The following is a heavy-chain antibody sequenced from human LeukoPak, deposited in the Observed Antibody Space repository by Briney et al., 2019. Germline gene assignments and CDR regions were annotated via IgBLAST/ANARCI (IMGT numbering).Heavy chain of an antibody. CDR1: AGSISSYY. CDR2: IYYRGRN. CDR3: ARHQFSTPDFVY. J-gene: IGHJ4*02. V-gene: IGHV4-59*08. Sequence: PAETLSLTCTVSAGSISSYYWSWIRQPPGKGLEWLGYIYYRGRNNYNPSLKSRLTISVDKPKNQFSLKLSSVTADDTAVYYCARHQFSTPDFVYWGQGTLVTVSS. D-gene: IGHD2/OR15-2a*01.